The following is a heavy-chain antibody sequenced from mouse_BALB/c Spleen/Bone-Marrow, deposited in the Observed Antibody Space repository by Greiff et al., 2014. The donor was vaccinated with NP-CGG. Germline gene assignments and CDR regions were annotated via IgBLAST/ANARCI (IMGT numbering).Heavy chain of an antibody. J-gene: IGHJ4*01. Sequence: QVQLKQSGAELMKPGASVKISCKATGYTFSSYWVEGGKQRPGHGLEWIGEILPGSGGTNYNEKFKGKATFTADTSSNTAYMQLNSLTSEDSAVYYCARSMDYWGQGTSVTVSS. CDR1: GYTFSSYW. V-gene: IGHV1-9*01. CDR3: ARSMDY. CDR2: ILPGSGGT.